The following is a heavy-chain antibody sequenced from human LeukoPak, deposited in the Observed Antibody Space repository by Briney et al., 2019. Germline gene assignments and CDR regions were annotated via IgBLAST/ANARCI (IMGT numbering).Heavy chain of an antibody. V-gene: IGHV1-2*02. CDR3: ASHYYDYIWGSYRPFDF. D-gene: IGHD3-16*02. Sequence: SVKVSCKASVYTFTGYYMHWVRQAPGQGREGMGWINPNSGGTNHAQKLQGRVTMTRDTTISTAYVEVSRLRSDDAGVYYCASHYYDYIWGSYRPFDFWGQGTLVTVSS. CDR1: VYTFTGYY. CDR2: INPNSGGT. J-gene: IGHJ4*02.